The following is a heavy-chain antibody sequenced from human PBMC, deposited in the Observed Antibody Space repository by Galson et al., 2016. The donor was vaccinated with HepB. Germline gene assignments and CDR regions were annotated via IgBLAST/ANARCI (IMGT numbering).Heavy chain of an antibody. CDR1: GFTFSSYW. CDR3: GRNVPFN. CDR2: IYSGGER. V-gene: IGHV3-53*01. Sequence: SLRLSCAGSGFTFSSYWMTWVRQAPGKGLEWVSLIYSGGERRYADSVKGRFTISRDNSKNTVYLQMNSLRVEDTAMYYCGRNVPFNWGQGTLVTVSS. J-gene: IGHJ4*02.